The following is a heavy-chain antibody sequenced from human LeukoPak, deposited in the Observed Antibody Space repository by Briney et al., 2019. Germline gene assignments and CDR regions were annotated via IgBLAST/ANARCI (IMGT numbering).Heavy chain of an antibody. D-gene: IGHD4-17*01. Sequence: GGSLRLSCAASGFTVSSNYMSWGRQAPGKGLEWVSVIYSGGSTYYADSVKGRFTISRDNSKNTLYLQMNSLRAEDTAVYYCARDHFYGDYVYDYWGQGTLVTVSS. CDR3: ARDHFYGDYVYDY. CDR1: GFTVSSNY. J-gene: IGHJ4*02. CDR2: IYSGGST. V-gene: IGHV3-53*01.